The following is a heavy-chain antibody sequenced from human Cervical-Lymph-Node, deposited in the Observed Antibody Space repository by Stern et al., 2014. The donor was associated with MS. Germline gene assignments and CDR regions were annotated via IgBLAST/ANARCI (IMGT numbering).Heavy chain of an antibody. Sequence: EVQLVESGAELIRPGESLKISCKGSGFKFSIYWIAWVRQMPGKGLEWMGIIYPGDSKPRYSPSFQGQVTMSADKSTSTAYLQWSSLNASDTAMYFCARQTTAWASDVWGQGTLVTVSS. J-gene: IGHJ4*02. CDR1: GFKFSIYW. CDR2: IYPGDSKP. V-gene: IGHV5-51*01. CDR3: ARQTTAWASDV. D-gene: IGHD1-14*01.